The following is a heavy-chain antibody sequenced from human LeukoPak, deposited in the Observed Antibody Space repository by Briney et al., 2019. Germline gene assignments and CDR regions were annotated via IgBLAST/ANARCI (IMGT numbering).Heavy chain of an antibody. V-gene: IGHV3-23*01. CDR2: ISGSGGST. CDR3: AKAWQQLVFDY. Sequence: VSAISGSGGSTYYADSVKGRFTISRDNSKNTLYLQMNSLRAEDTAVYYCAKAWQQLVFDYWGQGTLVTVSS. D-gene: IGHD6-13*01. J-gene: IGHJ4*02.